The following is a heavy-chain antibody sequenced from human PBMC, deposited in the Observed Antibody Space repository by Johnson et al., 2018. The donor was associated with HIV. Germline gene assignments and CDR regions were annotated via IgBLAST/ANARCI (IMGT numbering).Heavy chain of an antibody. CDR1: GFTFSNAW. V-gene: IGHV3-15*01. Sequence: VQLVESGGRLVKPGGSLRLSCAASGFTFSNAWMSWVRQAPGKGLEWVGRIKSKTDGGTTDYAAPVKGRFTISRDDSKNTLYLQMNSLKTEDTAVYYCTTGVDDDDSRVAAFDMWGQGTSVTVSS. J-gene: IGHJ3*02. CDR2: IKSKTDGGTT. D-gene: IGHD3-22*01. CDR3: TTGVDDDDSRVAAFDM.